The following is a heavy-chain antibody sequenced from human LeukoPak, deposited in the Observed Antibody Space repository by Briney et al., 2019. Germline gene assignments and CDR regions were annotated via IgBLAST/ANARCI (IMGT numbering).Heavy chain of an antibody. CDR1: GGSFSGYY. D-gene: IGHD1-1*01. V-gene: IGHV4-34*01. Sequence: PSETLSLTCAVYGGSFSGYYWSWIRQPPGKGLEWIGETNHSGSTNYNPSLKSRVTISVDTSKNQFSLKLSSVTAADTAVYYCARGETGTTSYFDYWGQGTLVTVSS. CDR3: ARGETGTTSYFDY. CDR2: TNHSGST. J-gene: IGHJ4*02.